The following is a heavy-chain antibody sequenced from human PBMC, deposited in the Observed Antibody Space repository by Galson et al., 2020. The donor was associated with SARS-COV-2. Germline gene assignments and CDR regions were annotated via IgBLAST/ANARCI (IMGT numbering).Heavy chain of an antibody. CDR1: GYTFTSYY. CDR2: INPSGGST. CDR3: ARDPSVTTHLGDYLYYYYGMDV. Sequence: ASVKVSCKASGYTFTSYYMHWVRQVPGQGLEWMGIINPSGGSTSYAQKFQGRVTMTRDTSTSTVYMELSSLRSEDTAVYYCARDPSVTTHLGDYLYYYYGMDVWGQGTTVTVSS. V-gene: IGHV1-46*01. J-gene: IGHJ6*02. D-gene: IGHD4-4*01.